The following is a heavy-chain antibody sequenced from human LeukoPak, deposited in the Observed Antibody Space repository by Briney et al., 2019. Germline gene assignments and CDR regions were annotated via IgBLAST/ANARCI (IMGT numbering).Heavy chain of an antibody. CDR2: IYYSVST. Sequence: PSETLSLTCTVSGGSISSSSYYWGWIRQPPGKGLEWIGSIYYSVSTYYNPSLKSRVTISVDTSKNQFSLKLSSVTAADTAVYYCARVPTVTFFDYWGQGTLVTVSS. D-gene: IGHD4-17*01. CDR1: GGSISSSSYY. CDR3: ARVPTVTFFDY. V-gene: IGHV4-39*07. J-gene: IGHJ4*02.